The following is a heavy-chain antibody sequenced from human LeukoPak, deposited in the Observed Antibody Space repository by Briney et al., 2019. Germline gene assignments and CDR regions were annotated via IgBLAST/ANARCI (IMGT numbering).Heavy chain of an antibody. J-gene: IGHJ4*02. V-gene: IGHV3-73*01. CDR3: SSGLSVLRSNNTPVDY. CDR2: IRSKANNYAT. D-gene: IGHD4-17*01. CDR1: GFTFSGSA. Sequence: GGSLRLSCAASGFTFSGSAMHWVRHASGKGLEWVGRIRSKANNYATAYAASVKGRFTISRDDSKNTAYLQMNSLKTDDTAVYFCSSGLSVLRSNNTPVDYWGQGTLVTVSS.